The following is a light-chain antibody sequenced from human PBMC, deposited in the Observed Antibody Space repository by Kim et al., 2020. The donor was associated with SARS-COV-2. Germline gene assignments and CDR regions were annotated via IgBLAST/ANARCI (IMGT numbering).Light chain of an antibody. Sequence: QSVLTQPPSASGTPGQRVTISCSGSSSNIGSNTVNWYQQLPGTAPKLLIYSNNQRPSGVPDRFSGSKSGTSASLAISGLQSEDEADYYCAAWDDSQRVFGTGTKVTVL. V-gene: IGLV1-44*01. CDR3: AAWDDSQRV. CDR1: SSNIGSNT. CDR2: SNN. J-gene: IGLJ1*01.